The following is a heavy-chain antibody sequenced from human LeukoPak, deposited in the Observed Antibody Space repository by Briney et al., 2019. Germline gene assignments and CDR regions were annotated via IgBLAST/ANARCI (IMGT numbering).Heavy chain of an antibody. J-gene: IGHJ4*02. CDR1: GFTFSNYA. Sequence: PGGSLRLSCAASGFTFSNYAMSWVRQAPGKGLEWLANIKQDGSEKYYVDSVKGRFTISRDNAKNSLYLQMNSLRAEDTAVYFCARESSRGQWLVNWGQGTQVTVSS. CDR2: IKQDGSEK. V-gene: IGHV3-7*01. D-gene: IGHD6-19*01. CDR3: ARESSRGQWLVN.